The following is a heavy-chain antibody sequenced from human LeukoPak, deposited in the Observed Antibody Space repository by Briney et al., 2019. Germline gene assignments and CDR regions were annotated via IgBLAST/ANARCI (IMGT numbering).Heavy chain of an antibody. CDR1: GYTFTNYY. CDR2: INPGGDNT. CDR3: ARIRDGYNDAYDI. D-gene: IGHD5-24*01. J-gene: IGHJ3*02. Sequence: ASVKVSCKASGYTFTNYYIHWVRQAPGQGLEWMGLINPGGDNTDYAQNFQGRVTMTRDTSTSTVYMRLSSLRSEDTAVYYCARIRDGYNDAYDIWGQGTMVTVSS. V-gene: IGHV1-46*01.